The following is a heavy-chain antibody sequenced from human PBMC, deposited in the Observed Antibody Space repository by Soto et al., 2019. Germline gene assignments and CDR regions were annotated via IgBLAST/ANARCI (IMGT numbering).Heavy chain of an antibody. CDR2: ISPDGGTT. CDR3: VKAATRRAHWFDP. J-gene: IGHJ5*02. D-gene: IGHD2-15*01. Sequence: VGSLRLSCSASGFSFPAYSMHWVRQAPGKGLEHVAAISPDGGTTSYAASVKGRFTMSRDNSKNTVSLQMSSLRPDDTAVYYCVKAATRRAHWFDPWGQGTLVTVSS. CDR1: GFSFPAYS. V-gene: IGHV3-64D*06.